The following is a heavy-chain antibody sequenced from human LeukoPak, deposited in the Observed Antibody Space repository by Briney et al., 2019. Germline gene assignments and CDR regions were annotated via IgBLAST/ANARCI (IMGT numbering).Heavy chain of an antibody. CDR1: GFTFSSYA. D-gene: IGHD3-22*01. CDR3: AKDLEGGYYDSSGYFDY. Sequence: GGSLRLSCAASGFTFSSYAMSWVRQAPGKGLEWVSAISGSGGSTCYADSVKGRSTISRDNSKNTLYLQMNSLRAEDTAVYYCAKDLEGGYYDSSGYFDYWGQGTLVTVSS. CDR2: ISGSGGST. J-gene: IGHJ4*02. V-gene: IGHV3-23*01.